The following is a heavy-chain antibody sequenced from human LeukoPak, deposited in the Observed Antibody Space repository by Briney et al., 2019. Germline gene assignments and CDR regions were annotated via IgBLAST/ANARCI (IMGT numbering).Heavy chain of an antibody. J-gene: IGHJ4*02. CDR2: IRSKAYGGTT. D-gene: IGHD3-16*02. CDR3: TRDGIMITFGGVIVPFDY. Sequence: GGSLRLSCTASGFTFGDYAMSWVRQAPGKGLEGVGFIRSKAYGGTTEYAASVKGRFTISRDDSKSIAYLQMNSLKTEDTAVYYCTRDGIMITFGGVIVPFDYWGQGTLVTVSP. V-gene: IGHV3-49*04. CDR1: GFTFGDYA.